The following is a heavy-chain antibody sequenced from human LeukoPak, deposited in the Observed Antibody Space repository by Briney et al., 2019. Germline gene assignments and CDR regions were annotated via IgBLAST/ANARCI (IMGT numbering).Heavy chain of an antibody. V-gene: IGHV3-7*05. J-gene: IGHJ4*02. Sequence: PGGSLRLSCAASGFXFSDFWISWVRQAPGKGQEWVATTNQAGNERYYVDSVKGRFTISRDNAKNSLYLQMNSLRAEDTAVYYCARDGPQAGLYFDYWGQGTLVTVSS. CDR2: TNQAGNER. CDR1: GFXFSDFW. D-gene: IGHD6-19*01. CDR3: ARDGPQAGLYFDY.